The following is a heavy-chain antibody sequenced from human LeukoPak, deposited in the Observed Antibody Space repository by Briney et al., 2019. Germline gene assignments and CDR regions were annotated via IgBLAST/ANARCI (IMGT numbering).Heavy chain of an antibody. J-gene: IGHJ4*02. D-gene: IGHD3-3*01. CDR2: ISGSGGST. V-gene: IGHV3-23*01. Sequence: PGGSLRLSCVGSGFTFSSYAMNWVRQAPGKGLEWVSGISGSGGSTYYADSVKGRFTISRDNSKNTLYLQMNSLRAEDAAIYYCAKDRIWSGYSKYYFDCWGQGTLVTVSS. CDR1: GFTFSSYA. CDR3: AKDRIWSGYSKYYFDC.